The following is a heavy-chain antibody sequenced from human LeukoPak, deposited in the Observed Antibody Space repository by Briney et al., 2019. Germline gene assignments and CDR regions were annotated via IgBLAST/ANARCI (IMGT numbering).Heavy chain of an antibody. V-gene: IGHV3-64*01. CDR1: GFTFSSYA. CDR2: ISSNGGST. J-gene: IGHJ6*04. CDR3: ASLTGKDV. Sequence: PGGSLRLSCAASGFTFSSYAMHWVRQAPGKGLEYVSAISSNGGSTYYANSVKGRFTISRDNAKNTLYLQMNSLRAEDTAVYYCASLTGKDVWGKGTTVTISS.